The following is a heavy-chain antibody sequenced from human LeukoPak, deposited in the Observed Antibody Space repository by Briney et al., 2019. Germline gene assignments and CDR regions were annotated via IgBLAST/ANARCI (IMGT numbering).Heavy chain of an antibody. CDR2: ISYDGSNK. J-gene: IGHJ4*02. CDR1: GFTFSSYA. V-gene: IGHV3-30-3*01. CDR3: ARYRESMYYFDY. D-gene: IGHD3-16*02. Sequence: PGGSLRLSCAASGFTFSSYAMHWVRQAPGKGLEWVAVISYDGSNKYYADSVKGRFTISRDNSKNTLYLQMNSLRAEDTAVYYCARYRESMYYFDYWGQGTLVTVSS.